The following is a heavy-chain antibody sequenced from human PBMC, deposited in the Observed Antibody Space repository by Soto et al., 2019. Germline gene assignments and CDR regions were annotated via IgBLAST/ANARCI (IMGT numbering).Heavy chain of an antibody. Sequence: VGSLRLSCAASGFTFGGSAMHWVRQASGKGLEWVGHIRSKTNSYATAYAESVKGRFTISRDDSMNTAYLQMNSLKTEDTAVYFCTRQTDAVQWLVVPTDYNFDYWGQGTLVTVSS. CDR3: TRQTDAVQWLVVPTDYNFDY. J-gene: IGHJ4*02. CDR2: IRSKTNSYAT. D-gene: IGHD6-19*01. CDR1: GFTFGGSA. V-gene: IGHV3-73*01.